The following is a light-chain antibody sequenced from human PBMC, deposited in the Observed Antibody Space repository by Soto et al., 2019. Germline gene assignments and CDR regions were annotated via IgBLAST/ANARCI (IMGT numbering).Light chain of an antibody. V-gene: IGLV2-11*01. Sequence: QSALTQPRSVSGSPGQSVTISCTGTSSDVGGYNYVSWYQQYPGKAPKLMTYDVSKRPSGIPDRFSGSKSGNTASLTISGLQAEDEADYYCCSYAGSYTWVFGGGTKVTV. CDR3: CSYAGSYTWV. J-gene: IGLJ3*02. CDR1: SSDVGGYNY. CDR2: DVS.